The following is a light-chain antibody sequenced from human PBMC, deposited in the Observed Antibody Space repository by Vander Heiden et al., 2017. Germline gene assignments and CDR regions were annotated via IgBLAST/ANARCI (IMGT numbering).Light chain of an antibody. Sequence: QSVLTQPPSASGTPGQRVTISCSGSDSNIETNYVYWYQQFPGTAPRLVRIRNNQRPSGVPDRFSASKSGTSASLAISGLRSEDEADYYCAAWDDSLSGYVFGSGTKVTVL. CDR2: RNN. CDR3: AAWDDSLSGYV. J-gene: IGLJ1*01. V-gene: IGLV1-47*01. CDR1: DSNIETNY.